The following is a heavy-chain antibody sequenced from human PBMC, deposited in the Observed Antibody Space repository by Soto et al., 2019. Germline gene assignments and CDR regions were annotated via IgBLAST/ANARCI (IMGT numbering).Heavy chain of an antibody. CDR2: IIPIFGTA. D-gene: IGHD5-18*01. CDR1: GCTFSSYA. CDR3: ARAVGRGYSYQNWYDP. J-gene: IGHJ5*02. V-gene: IGHV1-69*13. Sequence: GASVKVSCTVSGCTFSSYAIRWVRHAPGQGLGWMGGIIPIFGTANYAQKFQGRVTITADEATSTAYMELSILRSEDTAVYYCARAVGRGYSYQNWYDPWGQGTVITVSS.